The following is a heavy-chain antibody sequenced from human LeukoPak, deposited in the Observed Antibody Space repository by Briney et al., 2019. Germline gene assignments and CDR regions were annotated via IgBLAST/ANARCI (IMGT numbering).Heavy chain of an antibody. V-gene: IGHV4-30-4*08. D-gene: IGHD1-26*01. CDR3: ARSPSGSYPRGAFDI. J-gene: IGHJ3*02. CDR2: IYYSGST. Sequence: PSETLSLTCTVSGGSISSGDYYWSWIRQPPGKGLEWIGYIYYSGSTYYNPSLKSRVTISVDTSKNQFSLKLSSVTAADTAVYYCARSPSGSYPRGAFDIWGQGTMVTVSS. CDR1: GGSISSGDYY.